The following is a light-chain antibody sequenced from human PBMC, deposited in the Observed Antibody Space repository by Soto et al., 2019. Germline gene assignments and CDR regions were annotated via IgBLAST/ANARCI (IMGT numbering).Light chain of an antibody. CDR1: QRISTN. CDR3: QHYNNWPPYT. V-gene: IGKV3-15*01. J-gene: IGKJ2*01. Sequence: EIVMTQSPATLSVSPGERATLSCRASQRISTNLAWSQQKAGQAPRLLIYGASSRATGVPARFSGSGSETEFTLTISSLQSEDFAVYYCQHYNNWPPYTFGQGTKLEIK. CDR2: GAS.